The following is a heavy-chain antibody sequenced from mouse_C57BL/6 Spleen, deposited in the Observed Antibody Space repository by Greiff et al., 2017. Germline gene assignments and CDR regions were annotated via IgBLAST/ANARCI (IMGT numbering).Heavy chain of an antibody. CDR2: IYPGDGDT. V-gene: IGHV1-82*01. CDR3: AKDLLGNYFDY. J-gene: IGHJ2*01. CDR1: GYAFSSSW. D-gene: IGHD4-1*01. Sequence: VKLVESGPELVKPGASVKISCKASGYAFSSSWMNWVKQRPGKGLEWIGRIYPGDGDTNYNGKFKGKATLTADKSSSTAYMQLSSLTSEDSAVYFCAKDLLGNYFDYWGQGTTLTVSS.